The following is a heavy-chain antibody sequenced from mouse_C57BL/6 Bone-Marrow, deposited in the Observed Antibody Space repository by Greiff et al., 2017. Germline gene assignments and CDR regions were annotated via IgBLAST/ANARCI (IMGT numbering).Heavy chain of an antibody. J-gene: IGHJ1*03. CDR1: GFNIKDDY. CDR3: TPYYYGSSYGYFDV. D-gene: IGHD1-1*01. V-gene: IGHV14-4*01. Sequence: EVQLQQSGAELVRPGASVTLSCTASGFNIKDDYMHWVKQRPEQGLEWIGWIDPENGDTAYASKFQGKATITADTSSNTAYLQLSSLTSEDTAVYYCTPYYYGSSYGYFDVWGTGTTVTVSS. CDR2: IDPENGDT.